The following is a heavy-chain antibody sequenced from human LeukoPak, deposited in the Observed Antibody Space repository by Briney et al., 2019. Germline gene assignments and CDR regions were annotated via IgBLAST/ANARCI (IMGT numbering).Heavy chain of an antibody. Sequence: LSLTCTVSGGSISSSSYYWGWIRQAPGKGLEWISYISASGTLTHYADSVEGRFTISRDNAKNSLYLQMNSLRAEDTAVYYCAGCSSSHPDAFDIWGQGTMVTVSS. V-gene: IGHV3-11*06. D-gene: IGHD6-6*01. CDR1: GGSISSSSYY. CDR2: ISASGTLT. CDR3: AGCSSSHPDAFDI. J-gene: IGHJ3*02.